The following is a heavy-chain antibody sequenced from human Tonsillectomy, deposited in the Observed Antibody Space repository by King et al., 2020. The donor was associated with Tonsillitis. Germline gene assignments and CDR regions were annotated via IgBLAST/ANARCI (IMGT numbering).Heavy chain of an antibody. Sequence: VQLQESGPGLVKPSQTLSLTCTVSGGAISSGDYYWSWVGQPPGKRLEWIGYSYYSGSTYDNPSLKSRVTISVDTSKNQFALKLSSVTAADTAVYYCARDFKGPAECWGHGTLVTVSS. CDR1: GGAISSGDYY. V-gene: IGHV4-30-4*01. CDR2: SYYSGST. J-gene: IGHJ4*01. CDR3: ARDFKGPAEC.